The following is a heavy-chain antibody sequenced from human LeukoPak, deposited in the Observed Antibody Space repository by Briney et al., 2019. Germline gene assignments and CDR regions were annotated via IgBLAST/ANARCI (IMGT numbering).Heavy chain of an antibody. CDR3: ARRNYYGSGSFYMDV. CDR2: IYHSGST. Sequence: SETLSLTCTVSGYSISSGYYWGWIRQPPGKGLEWIGSIYHSGSTYYNPSLKSRVTISVDTSKNQFSLKLSSVTAADTAVYYCARRNYYGSGSFYMDVWGKGTTVTISS. J-gene: IGHJ6*03. CDR1: GYSISSGYY. V-gene: IGHV4-38-2*02. D-gene: IGHD3-10*01.